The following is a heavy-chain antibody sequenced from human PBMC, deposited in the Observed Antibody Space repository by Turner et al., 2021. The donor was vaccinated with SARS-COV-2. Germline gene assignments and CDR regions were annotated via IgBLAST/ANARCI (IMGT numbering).Heavy chain of an antibody. CDR2: INSDGSSP. J-gene: IGHJ4*02. CDR3: AREGVGVTYYSDY. Sequence: EVQLVESGGGLDKPGGYLRLSCAASGFTFSSYWMHWVIQAPGKGLVWVSRINSDGSSPSYSDSVKGLFTISRDNAMNTLYLQMNSLRAEDTSVYYCAREGVGVTYYSDYWGQGTLVTVSS. CDR1: GFTFSSYW. V-gene: IGHV3-74*01. D-gene: IGHD1-26*01.